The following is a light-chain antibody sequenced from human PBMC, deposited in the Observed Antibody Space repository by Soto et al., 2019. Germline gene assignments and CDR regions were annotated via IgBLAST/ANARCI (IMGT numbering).Light chain of an antibody. CDR1: RSNIGAGYD. Sequence: QSVLTQAPSESGAPGQRVTISCTGSRSNIGAGYDVHWYQQLPGTAPKLLIYAYNNRPSGVPDRFSGSKSGTSASLAITGLQAEDEADYYCQSYDTSLGGGVFGGGTKVTVL. CDR3: QSYDTSLGGGV. J-gene: IGLJ3*02. V-gene: IGLV1-40*01. CDR2: AYN.